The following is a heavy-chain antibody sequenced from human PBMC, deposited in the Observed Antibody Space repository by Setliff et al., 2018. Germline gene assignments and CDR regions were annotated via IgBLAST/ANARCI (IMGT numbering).Heavy chain of an antibody. Sequence: SVKVSCKASGGTFSSYATSWVRQAPGQGLEWMGGIIPIFGTANYAQKFQGRVTITADESTSTAYMELSSLRSEDTAVYYCARESNYYNSSGSDDAFDIWGQGTMVTVSS. CDR3: ARESNYYNSSGSDDAFDI. CDR1: GGTFSSYA. CDR2: IIPIFGTA. V-gene: IGHV1-69*13. D-gene: IGHD3-22*01. J-gene: IGHJ3*02.